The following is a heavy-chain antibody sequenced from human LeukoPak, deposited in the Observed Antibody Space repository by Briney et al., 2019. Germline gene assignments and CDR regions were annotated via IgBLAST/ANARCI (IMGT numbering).Heavy chain of an antibody. CDR3: ARDWNHYLDY. D-gene: IGHD1-1*01. CDR2: IWYDGNKK. J-gene: IGHJ4*02. CDR1: GFTFSSYG. Sequence: GGSLRLSCAASGFTFSSYGMHWVRRAPGKGLEWVAVIWYDGNKKYYADSVKGRFTISRDNSKNMLYLQMNSLRAEDTAVYYCARDWNHYLDYWGQGTLVTVSS. V-gene: IGHV3-33*01.